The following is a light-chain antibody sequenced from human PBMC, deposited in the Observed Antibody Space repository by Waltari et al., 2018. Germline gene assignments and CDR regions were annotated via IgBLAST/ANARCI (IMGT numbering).Light chain of an antibody. V-gene: IGKV3-15*01. CDR1: QSVSSN. Sequence: EIVMTQSPATLSVSPGERATLSCRASQSVSSNLAWYRQQPGQAPRLLIYGATTRATGIPARFSGSGSGTEFTLTISSLQSEDFAIYYCQQYNNWPPQDAFGQGTKLEIK. CDR3: QQYNNWPPQDA. CDR2: GAT. J-gene: IGKJ2*01.